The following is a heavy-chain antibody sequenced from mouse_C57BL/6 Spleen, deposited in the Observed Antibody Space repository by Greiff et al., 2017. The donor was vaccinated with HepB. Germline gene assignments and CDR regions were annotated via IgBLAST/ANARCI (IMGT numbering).Heavy chain of an antibody. CDR1: GYSFTGYY. CDR3: ASPHEWAWFAY. D-gene: IGHD1-3*01. Sequence: VQLQQSGPELVKPGASVKISCKASGYSFTGYYMNWVKQSPEKSLEWIGEINPSTGGTTYKQKFKAKATLTVDKSSSTAYMQLKSLTSEDSAVYYCASPHEWAWFAYWGQGTLVTVSA. V-gene: IGHV1-42*01. CDR2: INPSTGGT. J-gene: IGHJ3*01.